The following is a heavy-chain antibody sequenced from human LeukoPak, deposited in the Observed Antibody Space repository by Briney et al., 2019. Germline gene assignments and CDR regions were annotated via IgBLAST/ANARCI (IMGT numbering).Heavy chain of an antibody. J-gene: IGHJ4*02. CDR2: ISGSGGST. Sequence: PGGSLRLSCAASGFTFSSYAMSWVRQAPGKGLEWVSAISGSGGSTYYADSVKGRFTISGENSKSTLYLQMNSLRAEDTAVYYCAKGSIAAAGPFAYWGQGTLVTVSS. V-gene: IGHV3-23*01. D-gene: IGHD6-13*01. CDR1: GFTFSSYA. CDR3: AKGSIAAAGPFAY.